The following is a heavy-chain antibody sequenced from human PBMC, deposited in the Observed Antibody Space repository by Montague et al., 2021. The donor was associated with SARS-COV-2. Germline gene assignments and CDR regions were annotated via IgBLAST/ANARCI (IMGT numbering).Heavy chain of an antibody. CDR1: GFTFSSYA. CDR2: ISGIGGST. V-gene: IGHV3-23*01. D-gene: IGHD6-13*01. CDR3: AKVGSSWYHGYYYGMDV. Sequence: SLRLSCAASGFTFSSYAMGWVRQAPGKGLEWVSAISGIGGSTYYXDSVKGRFTISRDNSKNTLYLQMNSLRAEDTAVYYCAKVGSSWYHGYYYGMDVWGQGTTVTVSS. J-gene: IGHJ6*02.